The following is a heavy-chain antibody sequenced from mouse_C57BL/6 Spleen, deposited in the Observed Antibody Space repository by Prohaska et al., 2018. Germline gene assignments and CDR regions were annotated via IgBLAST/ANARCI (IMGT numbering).Heavy chain of an antibody. V-gene: IGHV7-3*01. J-gene: IGHJ4*01. CDR3: ARLGMDY. CDR2: GINA. D-gene: IGHD4-1*01. Sequence: GINAEYSASVKGRFTISRDNSQSILYLQMNALRAEDSATYYCARLGMDYWGQGTSVTAST.